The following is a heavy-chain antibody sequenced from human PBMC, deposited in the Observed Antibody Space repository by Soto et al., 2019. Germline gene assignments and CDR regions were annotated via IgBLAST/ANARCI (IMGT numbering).Heavy chain of an antibody. D-gene: IGHD3-3*01. CDR1: GSTFTSYA. CDR2: ISNDGSNY. CDR3: ARGTTLAIFDYGMDV. V-gene: IGHV3-30-3*01. Sequence: QVQLVESGGGVVQPGRSLRLSCAASGSTFTSYAMHWVRQAPGKGLEWVAVISNDGSNYYYADSVRGRFTISRDNTKNTLFLQMSSLRGEDSGVYYCARGTTLAIFDYGMDVWGQGTTVTVSS. J-gene: IGHJ6*02.